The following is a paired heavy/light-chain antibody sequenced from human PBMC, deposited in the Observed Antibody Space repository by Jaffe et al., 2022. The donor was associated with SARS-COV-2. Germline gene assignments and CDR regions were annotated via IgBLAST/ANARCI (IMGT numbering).Heavy chain of an antibody. D-gene: IGHD2-2*01. V-gene: IGHV1-3*01. CDR3: ATFSSHYYYYYYAMDV. CDR2: INAGNGDT. CDR1: AYTFNNFA. Sequence: QVQLVQSGAEVKKPGSSVKVSCKASAYTFNNFAMHWVRQAPGQRLQWMGWINAGNGDTKYSQKFQGRVTFTSDTSASTAYMEVSSLRSEDTAVYYCATFSSHYYYYYYAMDVWGQGTTVTVSS. J-gene: IGHJ6*02.
Light chain of an antibody. CDR3: SSYTSNSPNCV. CDR2: EVS. V-gene: IGLV2-14*01. CDR1: SRDIGGYNY. Sequence: QSALTQPASVSGSPGQSITISCTGTSRDIGGYNYVSWYLHYPGKAPKLMIYEVSNRPSGVPDRFSGSKSGNTASLTISGLQAEDEADYYCSSYTSNSPNCVFGGGTKLTVL. J-gene: IGLJ3*02.